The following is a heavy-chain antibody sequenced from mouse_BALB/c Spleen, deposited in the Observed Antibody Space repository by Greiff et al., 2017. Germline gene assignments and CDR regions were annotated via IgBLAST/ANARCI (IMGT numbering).Heavy chain of an antibody. CDR2: IDPSDSYT. CDR1: GYTFTSYW. CDR3: ARRGYDYDEGNAMDY. D-gene: IGHD2-4*01. J-gene: IGHJ4*01. Sequence: QVQLQQPGAELVKPGASVKLSCKASGYTFTSYWMHWVKQRPGQGLEWIGEIDPSDSYTNYNQKFKGKATLTVDKSSSTAYMQLSSLTSEDSAVYYCARRGYDYDEGNAMDYWGQGTSVTVSS. V-gene: IGHV1-69*02.